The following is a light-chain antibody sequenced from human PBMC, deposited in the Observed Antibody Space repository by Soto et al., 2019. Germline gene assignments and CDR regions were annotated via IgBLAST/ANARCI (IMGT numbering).Light chain of an antibody. V-gene: IGLV2-14*01. Sequence: QSALTQPASVSGSAGQSITISCSGTMRDVGAYNLVSWCQQHPSTAPKLIIYEVRNRPSGISSRFSGSRSGNTASLTISGLQSEDEGDYYCSAYTARGTLVFGGGTKVTVL. J-gene: IGLJ3*02. CDR3: SAYTARGTLV. CDR1: MRDVGAYNL. CDR2: EVR.